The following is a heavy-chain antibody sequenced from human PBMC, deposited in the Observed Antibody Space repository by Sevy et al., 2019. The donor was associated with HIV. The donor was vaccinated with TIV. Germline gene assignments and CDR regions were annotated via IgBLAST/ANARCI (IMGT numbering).Heavy chain of an antibody. V-gene: IGHV2-5*02. D-gene: IGHD3-10*01. J-gene: IGHJ6*02. CDR2: IYWDDDK. Sequence: SGPTLVNPTQTLTLTCTFSGFSLSTSGVGVGWIRQPPGKALEWLALIYWDDDKRYSPSLKSRLTITKDTSKNQVVLTMTNMDPVDTATYYCEREKLLWFGELLSHPMDVWGQGTTVTVSS. CDR1: GFSLSTSGVG. CDR3: EREKLLWFGELLSHPMDV.